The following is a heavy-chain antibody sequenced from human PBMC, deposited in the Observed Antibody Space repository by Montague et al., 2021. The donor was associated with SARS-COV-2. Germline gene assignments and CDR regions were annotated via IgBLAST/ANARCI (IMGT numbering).Heavy chain of an antibody. V-gene: IGHV3-74*01. CDR3: ATDRTVAPGYGFDP. J-gene: IGHJ5*02. D-gene: IGHD3-9*01. CDR1: GFTFSSHW. Sequence: SLRLSCAASGFTFSSHWMHWVRQLPGKGLLWVSRINTDGTMTNYADSVKGRFTISRDNAKNSMYLQMNSLRVEGTAVYYCATDRTVAPGYGFDPWGQGTLVTVSS. CDR2: INTDGTMT.